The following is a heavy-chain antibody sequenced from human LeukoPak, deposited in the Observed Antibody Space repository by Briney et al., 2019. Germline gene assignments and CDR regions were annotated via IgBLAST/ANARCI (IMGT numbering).Heavy chain of an antibody. CDR3: ARAAIRAAFDI. CDR1: GYTVTGYY. Sequence: GASVKVSCKASGYTVTGYYMHWGRQAPGQGLGWMGWINTNSGGTNYAQKFQGRVTMTRDTSISTAYMELSRLRSDDTAVYYCARAAIRAAFDIWGQGTMVTVSS. V-gene: IGHV1-2*02. J-gene: IGHJ3*02. CDR2: INTNSGGT.